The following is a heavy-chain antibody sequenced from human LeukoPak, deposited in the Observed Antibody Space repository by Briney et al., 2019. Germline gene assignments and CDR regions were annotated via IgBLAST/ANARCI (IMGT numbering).Heavy chain of an antibody. Sequence: GGSLRLSCAASGFTFSSYEMNWVRQAPGKGLEWVSHISSSGSTIYYADSVKGRFTISRDNAKNSLYLQMNSLRAEDTAVYYCATLNGYYDSSGYQTDYWGQGTLVTVSS. CDR2: ISSSGSTI. J-gene: IGHJ4*02. V-gene: IGHV3-48*03. CDR1: GFTFSSYE. D-gene: IGHD3-22*01. CDR3: ATLNGYYDSSGYQTDY.